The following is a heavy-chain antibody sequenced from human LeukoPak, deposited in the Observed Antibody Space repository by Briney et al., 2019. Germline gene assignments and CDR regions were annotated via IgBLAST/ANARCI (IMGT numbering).Heavy chain of an antibody. CDR1: GGTFSSYA. D-gene: IGHD6-25*01. CDR2: IIPIFGTA. J-gene: IGHJ6*03. V-gene: IGHV1-69*13. CDR3: ARDRGERGSGGNALRYYYYYMDV. Sequence: SVKVSCKASGGTFSSYAISWVRQAPGQGLEWMGGIIPIFGTANYAQKFQGRVTITADESTSTAYMELSSLRSEDTAVYYCARDRGERGSGGNALRYYYYYMDVWGKGTTVTVSS.